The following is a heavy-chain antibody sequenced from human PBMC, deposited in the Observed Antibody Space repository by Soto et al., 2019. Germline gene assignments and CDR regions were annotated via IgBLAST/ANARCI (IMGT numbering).Heavy chain of an antibody. J-gene: IGHJ6*04. CDR3: ARDPGVNWA. CDR1: GFTVSNNY. CDR2: MYSGGET. Sequence: EVQLVESGGGLVQPVGSLRLSCVASGFTVSNNYMTWVRQAPGKGLEWVSDMYSGGETFYTDSVKGRFTISRDSSTNTLYLQMDNVRAEDTAVYYCARDPGVNWAWGKGTTVTVSS. V-gene: IGHV3-66*01. D-gene: IGHD2-8*01.